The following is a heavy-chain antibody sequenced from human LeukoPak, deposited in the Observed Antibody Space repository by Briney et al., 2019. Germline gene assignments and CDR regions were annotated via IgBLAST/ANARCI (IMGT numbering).Heavy chain of an antibody. V-gene: IGHV4-38-2*02. CDR3: ARDIPTGYFDY. Sequence: SETLSLTCTVSGGSISSYYWGWIRLSPGKGLEWIGSIDHSGTTYYYPSLTSRVTISVDTSKNQFSLKLSSVTAADTAVYYCARDIPTGYFDYWGQGTLVTVSS. D-gene: IGHD3-9*01. CDR2: IDHSGTT. J-gene: IGHJ4*02. CDR1: GGSISSYY.